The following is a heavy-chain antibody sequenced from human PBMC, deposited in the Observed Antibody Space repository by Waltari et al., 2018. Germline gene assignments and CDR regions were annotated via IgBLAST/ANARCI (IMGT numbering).Heavy chain of an antibody. CDR2: INPNSGGT. V-gene: IGHV1-2*02. Sequence: QVQLVQSGAEVKKPGASVKVSCKASGYPFTGYYMHWVRQAPGQGFEWMGWINPNSGGTNYAQKFQGRVTMTRDTSISTAYMELSRLRSDDTAVYYCARDDSSGYYYFDYWGQGTLVTVSS. J-gene: IGHJ4*02. D-gene: IGHD3-22*01. CDR1: GYPFTGYY. CDR3: ARDDSSGYYYFDY.